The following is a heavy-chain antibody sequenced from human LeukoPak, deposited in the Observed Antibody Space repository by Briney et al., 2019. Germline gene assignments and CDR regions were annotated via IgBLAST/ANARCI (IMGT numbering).Heavy chain of an antibody. V-gene: IGHV1-2*02. Sequence: ASVKVSCKASGYTFTTYGITWVRQAPGQGLEWMGWIDPNTGDTNYSQNIQGRATMTRDTSINTAYMEFTSLGSDDTAVYYCARGRTMDGSTPPFEIWGQGTMVTVSS. CDR1: GYTFTTYG. CDR3: ARGRTMDGSTPPFEI. J-gene: IGHJ3*02. CDR2: IDPNTGDT. D-gene: IGHD4/OR15-4a*01.